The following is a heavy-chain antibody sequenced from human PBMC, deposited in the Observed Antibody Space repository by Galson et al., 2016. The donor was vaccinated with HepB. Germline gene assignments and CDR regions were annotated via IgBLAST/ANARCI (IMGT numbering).Heavy chain of an antibody. D-gene: IGHD3-10*01. CDR1: GGSISSSSYY. J-gene: IGHJ5*02. CDR2: IHYRGSA. V-gene: IGHV4-39*01. CDR3: ARHTGSYGFGELFPTFDP. Sequence: SETLSLTCTVSGGSISSSSYYWGWIRQPPGKGLEWIGSIHYRGSAYQNPSLKSRVTISIDTSNNQFSLKLYSVTAADTAVFYCARHTGSYGFGELFPTFDPWGQGTPVTVSS.